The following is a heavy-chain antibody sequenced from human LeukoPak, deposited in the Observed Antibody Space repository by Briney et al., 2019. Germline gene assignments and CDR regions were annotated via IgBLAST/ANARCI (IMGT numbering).Heavy chain of an antibody. CDR1: GFTFSSYA. Sequence: PGGSLRLSCAASGFTFSSYAMSWVRQAPGKGLEGVSGISGSGDRTYHADSVKGRFTISRDNAKNTLYLQMHSLRAEDTAVYYCATLPTTVTKGWDQGTLVTVSS. J-gene: IGHJ4*02. CDR2: ISGSGDRT. V-gene: IGHV3-23*01. D-gene: IGHD4-17*01. CDR3: ATLPTTVTKG.